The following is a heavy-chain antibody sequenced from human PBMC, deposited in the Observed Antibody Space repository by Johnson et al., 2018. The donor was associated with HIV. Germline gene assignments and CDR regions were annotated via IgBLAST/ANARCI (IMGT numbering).Heavy chain of an antibody. V-gene: IGHV3-15*01. J-gene: IGHJ3*02. CDR3: ARVGSTWTDALDI. D-gene: IGHD6-13*01. Sequence: VQLVESGGGLVQPGGSLRLSCAASGFTFNNAWMSWVRQAPGKGLEWVGRIKSKTDGGTTDYAADVKGRFTISRDKSKNTLYLQMNSLRTEDTAVYYCARVGSTWTDALDIWGQGTMVTVSS. CDR2: IKSKTDGGTT. CDR1: GFTFNNAW.